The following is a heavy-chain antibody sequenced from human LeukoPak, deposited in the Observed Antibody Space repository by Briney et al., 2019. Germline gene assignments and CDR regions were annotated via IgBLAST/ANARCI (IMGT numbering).Heavy chain of an antibody. CDR3: ARLDYGYYYYGMDV. CDR1: GYTFTSYG. Sequence: ASVKVSCKASGYTFTSYGISWVRQAPGQGLEWMGRITPISGIANYAQKFQGRVTITADKSTSTAYMELSSLRSEDTAVYYCARLDYGYYYYGMDVWGQGTTVTVSS. V-gene: IGHV1-69*04. CDR2: ITPISGIA. D-gene: IGHD4/OR15-4a*01. J-gene: IGHJ6*02.